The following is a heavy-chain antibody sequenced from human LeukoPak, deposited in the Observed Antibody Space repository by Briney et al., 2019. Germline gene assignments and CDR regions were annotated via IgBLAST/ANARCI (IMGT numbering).Heavy chain of an antibody. Sequence: GASVKVSCKASSHTFTSYSPVWVRRAPGQGLQLMGRISAYNGQTHYAQKVQGRVTMTTDPSTSTVYMELRSPTSDDTALYYCAFDSGTFEFLGQGTMVTVSS. V-gene: IGHV1-18*01. D-gene: IGHD3-3*01. J-gene: IGHJ3*01. CDR3: AFDSGTFEF. CDR1: SHTFTSYS. CDR2: ISAYNGQT.